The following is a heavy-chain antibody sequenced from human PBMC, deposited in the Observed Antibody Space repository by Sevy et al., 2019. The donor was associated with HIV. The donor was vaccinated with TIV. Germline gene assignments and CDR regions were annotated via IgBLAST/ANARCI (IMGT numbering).Heavy chain of an antibody. CDR2: ISSSSSYI. J-gene: IGHJ4*02. Sequence: GGSLRLSCAASGFTFSSYSMNWVRQAPGKGLEWVSSISSSSSYIYYADSVKGRFTISRDNAKNSLYLQMNSLIAEDTAVYYCASPLDTAMVTGYWGQGTLVTVSS. D-gene: IGHD5-18*01. CDR1: GFTFSSYS. V-gene: IGHV3-21*01. CDR3: ASPLDTAMVTGY.